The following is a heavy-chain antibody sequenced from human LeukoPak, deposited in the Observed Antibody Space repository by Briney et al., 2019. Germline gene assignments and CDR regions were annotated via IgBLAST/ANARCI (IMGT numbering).Heavy chain of an antibody. CDR1: GGTFGDYG. CDR2: INWDGINT. J-gene: IGHJ4*02. D-gene: IGHD1-20*01. Sequence: GGSLRLSCVASGGTFGDYGMSWVRQPPGKGLEWVSGINWDGINTHYADSVKGRFTIARDSAENSLYLQMNNLRDADTAFYYCVKDLSSNWLSFDYWGRGTLVTVSS. CDR3: VKDLSSNWLSFDY. V-gene: IGHV3-20*04.